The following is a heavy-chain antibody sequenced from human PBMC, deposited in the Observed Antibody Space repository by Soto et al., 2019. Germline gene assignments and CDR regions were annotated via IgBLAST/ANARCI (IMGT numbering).Heavy chain of an antibody. CDR2: SSSSGGST. CDR3: ANQLGHCSDGSCYFPY. D-gene: IGHD2-15*01. Sequence: EVQLLESGGGLVQPGGSLRLSCAASGFTFSSYAMSWVRQTPGKGLEWVSASSSSGGSTYYADSVKGRFTISRDNSKNTLNLQMNSLRAEDTAVYYCANQLGHCSDGSCYFPYWGQGTLVTVSS. CDR1: GFTFSSYA. J-gene: IGHJ4*02. V-gene: IGHV3-23*01.